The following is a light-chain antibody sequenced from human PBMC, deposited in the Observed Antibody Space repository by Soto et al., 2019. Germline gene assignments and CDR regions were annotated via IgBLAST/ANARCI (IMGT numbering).Light chain of an antibody. Sequence: EIVLTQSPGTLSLSPGERATLSCRASQTISNTFLAWYQQRPGQAPRLLIYGASGRAAGIPDRFSGSGSGTDFTLSISRLEPEDFAVYYCQQHSHWPPWTFGQGTRVEIQ. CDR3: QQHSHWPPWT. CDR1: QTISNTF. J-gene: IGKJ1*01. V-gene: IGKV3D-20*02. CDR2: GAS.